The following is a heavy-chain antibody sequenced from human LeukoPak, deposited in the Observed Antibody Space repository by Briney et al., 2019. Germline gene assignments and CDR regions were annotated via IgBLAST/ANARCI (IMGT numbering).Heavy chain of an antibody. CDR3: ARTRTVTTGWYFDL. J-gene: IGHJ2*01. D-gene: IGHD4-17*01. Sequence: PSETLSLTCAVYGGSFSGYYWSWIRQPPGKGLEWIGYIYYSGSTNYNPSLKSRVTISVDTSKNQFSLKLSSVTAADTAVYYCARTRTVTTGWYFDLWGRGTLVTVSS. CDR2: IYYSGST. CDR1: GGSFSGYY. V-gene: IGHV4-59*01.